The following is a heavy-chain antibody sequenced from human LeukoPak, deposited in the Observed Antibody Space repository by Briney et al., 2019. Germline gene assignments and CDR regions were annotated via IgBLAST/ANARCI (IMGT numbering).Heavy chain of an antibody. D-gene: IGHD3-16*01. V-gene: IGHV1-46*01. CDR3: AGGSPWTYYFDY. J-gene: IGHJ4*02. CDR1: GHTFTSYY. Sequence: ASVKVSCKASGHTFTSYYMHWVRQAPGQGLEWMGIINPSGGSTSYAQKFQGRVTMTRDTSTSTVSMELSSLRSEDTAVYYCAGGSPWTYYFDYWGQGTLVTVSS. CDR2: INPSGGST.